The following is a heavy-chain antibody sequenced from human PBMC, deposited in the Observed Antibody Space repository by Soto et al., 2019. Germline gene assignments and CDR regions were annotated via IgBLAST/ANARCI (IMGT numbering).Heavy chain of an antibody. CDR3: ARGVSDSGWLDC. Sequence: SVTLSLTCAVHGGSFSGYYWDWIRQPPGKGLEWIGYISHSGNTDYSSSLESRAIISIDTSNNQFSLKLSSVTAADTAVYYCARGVSDSGWLDCWGQGTLVTVSS. V-gene: IGHV4-34*11. CDR1: GGSFSGYY. J-gene: IGHJ4*02. D-gene: IGHD5-12*01. CDR2: ISHSGNT.